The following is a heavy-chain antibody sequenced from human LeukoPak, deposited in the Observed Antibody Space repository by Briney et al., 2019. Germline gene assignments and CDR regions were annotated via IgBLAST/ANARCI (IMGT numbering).Heavy chain of an antibody. Sequence: GGSLRLSCAASGFTFNRYAMHWVRRAPGKGLEWVGLISGDGITTYYLDSVKGRFTISRDNSKNSLYLHMNSLRSEDTALYYCAKDHVYGGADDWGQGTLVTVSS. CDR1: GFTFNRYA. D-gene: IGHD4-23*01. CDR3: AKDHVYGGADD. V-gene: IGHV3-43*02. J-gene: IGHJ4*02. CDR2: ISGDGITT.